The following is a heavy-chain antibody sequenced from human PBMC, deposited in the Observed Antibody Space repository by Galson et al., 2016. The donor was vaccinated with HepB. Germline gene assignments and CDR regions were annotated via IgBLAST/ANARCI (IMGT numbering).Heavy chain of an antibody. D-gene: IGHD1-26*01. CDR2: IYASGRT. CDR1: GFNVSDNY. CDR3: VGSHYRSSSDY. V-gene: IGHV3-53*01. J-gene: IGHJ4*02. Sequence: SLRLSCAASGFNVSDNYVSWVRQPPGKGLEWVSGIYASGRTFYADSVKGRFTIDNSKNTLFLQMNSLRVEDTAVYYCVGSHYRSSSDYWGQGNLVTVAS.